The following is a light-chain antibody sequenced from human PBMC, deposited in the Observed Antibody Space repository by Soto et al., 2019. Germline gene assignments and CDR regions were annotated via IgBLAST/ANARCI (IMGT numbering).Light chain of an antibody. CDR1: SSDVGGYNY. CDR2: EVT. J-gene: IGLJ1*01. V-gene: IGLV2-14*01. CDR3: SSYTNTGTLYV. Sequence: QSVLTQPASVSGSPGQSITISCTGTSSDVGGYNYVSWYQQHPGKAPKLLIYEVTNRPSGVSNRFSGSKSGNAASLTISGLQAEDEADYYCSSYTNTGTLYVFXTGTKVTVL.